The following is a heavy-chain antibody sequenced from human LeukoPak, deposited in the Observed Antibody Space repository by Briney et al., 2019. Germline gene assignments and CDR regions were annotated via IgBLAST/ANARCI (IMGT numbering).Heavy chain of an antibody. V-gene: IGHV3-30*18. J-gene: IGHJ4*02. Sequence: PGGSLRLSCAASGFSFRSYGIHWVRQAPGKGLEWVAVIGSDGSKKYYADSVKGRFTISRDNSTNTLYLQMNSLRTEDTAMYFCAKEIYYDSSAFFDYWGQGTLVTVSS. CDR1: GFSFRSYG. D-gene: IGHD3-22*01. CDR2: IGSDGSKK. CDR3: AKEIYYDSSAFFDY.